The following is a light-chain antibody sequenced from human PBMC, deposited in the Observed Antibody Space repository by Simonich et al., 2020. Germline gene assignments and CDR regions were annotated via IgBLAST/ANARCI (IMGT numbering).Light chain of an antibody. V-gene: IGLV2-11*01. CDR3: CSYAGSYTV. CDR2: DVS. CDR1: SSEVGGYKY. Sequence: QSALTQPRSVSGSPGQSVTISCTGTSSEVGGYKYVSWYPQHPGKTPTLMIYDVSKRPSGVPDRFSGSKSGNTASLTISGLQAEDEADYYCCSYAGSYTVFGGGTKLTVL. J-gene: IGLJ3*02.